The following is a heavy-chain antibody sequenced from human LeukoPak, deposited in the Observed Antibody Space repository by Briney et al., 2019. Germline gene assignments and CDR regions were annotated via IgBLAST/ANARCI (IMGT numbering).Heavy chain of an antibody. Sequence: GGSLRLSCAASGFTFSNAWMTWVRQAPGKGLEWLGRIKSNSDGGTTDYAAPVKGRSTISRDDSNTTLYLQMNSLKTEDTAVYYCIGSGNYYRVFDYWGQGTLVTVSS. CDR2: IKSNSDGGTT. J-gene: IGHJ4*02. D-gene: IGHD3-10*01. CDR3: IGSGNYYRVFDY. V-gene: IGHV3-15*01. CDR1: GFTFSNAW.